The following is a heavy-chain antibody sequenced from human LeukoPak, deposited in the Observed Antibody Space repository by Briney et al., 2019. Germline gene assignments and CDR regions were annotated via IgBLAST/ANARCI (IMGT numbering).Heavy chain of an antibody. D-gene: IGHD3-10*01. CDR2: ISDGGVT. CDR1: DFTVSDNY. Sequence: GGSLRLSCATSDFTVSDNYMSWVRQAPGRGLEWVSVISDGGVTYYADSVKGRFTISRDDSNDTLYLQMNSLRPEDAAVCYCGGSGSYYTPSYYWGQGTLVTVSS. V-gene: IGHV3-53*01. J-gene: IGHJ4*02. CDR3: GGSGSYYTPSYY.